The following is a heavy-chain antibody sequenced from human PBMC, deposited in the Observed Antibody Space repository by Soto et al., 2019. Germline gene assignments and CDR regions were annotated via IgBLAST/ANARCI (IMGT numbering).Heavy chain of an antibody. D-gene: IGHD3-22*01. Sequence: QVPLVESGGGVVQPGRSLRLSCAASGFTFSSYAMHWVRQAPGKGLEWVAVISYDGSNKYYADSVKGRFTISRDNSKNTLYLQMNSLRAEDTAVYYCARDAYYDSSGYSLGYFQHWGQGTLVTVSS. V-gene: IGHV3-30-3*01. J-gene: IGHJ1*01. CDR3: ARDAYYDSSGYSLGYFQH. CDR2: ISYDGSNK. CDR1: GFTFSSYA.